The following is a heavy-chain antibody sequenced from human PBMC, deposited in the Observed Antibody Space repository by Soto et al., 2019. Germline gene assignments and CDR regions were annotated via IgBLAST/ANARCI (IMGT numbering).Heavy chain of an antibody. J-gene: IGHJ5*02. CDR2: ISSSGST. CDR1: GDSIGGVGY. V-gene: IGHV4-31*03. CDR3: VRDRYSSSGWFDP. D-gene: IGHD3-10*01. Sequence: PSETLSLTCTVSGDSIGGVGYWSWIRQFPGRGLEWIGCISSSGSTYYNPALNNRISLSLDTSQNQFSLQLKSVTPEDTAVYYCVRDRYSSSGWFDPWGQGTPVTVSS.